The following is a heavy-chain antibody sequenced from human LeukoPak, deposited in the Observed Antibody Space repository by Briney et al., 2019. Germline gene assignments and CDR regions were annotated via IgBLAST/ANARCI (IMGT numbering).Heavy chain of an antibody. V-gene: IGHV4-39*01. Sequence: PSETLSLTCTVSGGSISRYIYYWGWIRQPPGKGLEWIGSINYSGSTYYNPSLKNRVTISVDTSKNQFSLKLSSVTAADTAVYYCARHPKNYDILTDYSSLFDDWGQGTLVTVSS. J-gene: IGHJ4*02. CDR2: INYSGST. CDR1: GGSISRYIYY. CDR3: ARHPKNYDILTDYSSLFDD. D-gene: IGHD3-9*01.